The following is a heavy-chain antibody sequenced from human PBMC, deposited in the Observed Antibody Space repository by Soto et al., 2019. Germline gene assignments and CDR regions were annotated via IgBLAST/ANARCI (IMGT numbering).Heavy chain of an antibody. CDR1: GFTFSSYS. V-gene: IGHV3-21*01. CDR2: ISSSSSYI. CDR3: ARDRGESRYCSGGSCYSHFDY. Sequence: GGSLRLSCAASGFTFSSYSMNWVRQAPGKGLEWVSSISSSSSYIYYADSVKGRFTISRDNAKNSRYLQMNSLRAEDTAVYYCARDRGESRYCSGGSCYSHFDYWGQGTLVTVSS. D-gene: IGHD2-15*01. J-gene: IGHJ4*02.